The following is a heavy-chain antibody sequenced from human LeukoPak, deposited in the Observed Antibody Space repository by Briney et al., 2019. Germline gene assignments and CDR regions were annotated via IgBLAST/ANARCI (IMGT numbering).Heavy chain of an antibody. CDR2: IYYSGST. Sequence: PSETLSLTCTVSGGSISSSSYYWGWIRQPPGKGLEWIGYIYYSGSTNYNPSLKSRVTISVDTSKNQFSLKLSSVTAADTAVYYCARDKGVLRYFDSAPKHNYYYYYGMDVWGQGTTVTVSS. CDR1: GGSISSSSYY. CDR3: ARDKGVLRYFDSAPKHNYYYYYGMDV. V-gene: IGHV4-61*01. D-gene: IGHD3-9*01. J-gene: IGHJ6*02.